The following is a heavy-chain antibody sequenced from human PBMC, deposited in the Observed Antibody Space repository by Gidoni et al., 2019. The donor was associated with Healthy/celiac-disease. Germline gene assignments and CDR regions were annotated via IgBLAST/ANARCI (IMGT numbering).Heavy chain of an antibody. J-gene: IGHJ4*02. Sequence: QLQLQESGPGLVKPSETLSLTCTVSGGSISSSSYYWGWIRQPPGKGLEWIGSIYYSGSTYYNPSLKSRVTISVDTSKNQFSLKLSSVTAADTAVYYCARRPGRDGYLYYFDYWGQGTLVTVSS. CDR2: IYYSGST. D-gene: IGHD5-12*01. V-gene: IGHV4-39*01. CDR1: GGSISSSSYY. CDR3: ARRPGRDGYLYYFDY.